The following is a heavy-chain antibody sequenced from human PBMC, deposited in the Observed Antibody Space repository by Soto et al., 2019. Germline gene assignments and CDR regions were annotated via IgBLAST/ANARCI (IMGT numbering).Heavy chain of an antibody. CDR1: GGTFSSYT. CDR2: IIPILGIA. D-gene: IGHD5-12*01. CDR3: AGEVATSRTIDY. V-gene: IGHV1-69*08. J-gene: IGHJ4*02. Sequence: QVQLVQSGAEVKKPGSSVKVSCKASGGTFSSYTISWVRQAPGQGLEWMGRIIPILGIANYAQKFQGRVTITADKSTSTAYMELSSRRSEDTAVYYCAGEVATSRTIDYWGQGTLVTVSS.